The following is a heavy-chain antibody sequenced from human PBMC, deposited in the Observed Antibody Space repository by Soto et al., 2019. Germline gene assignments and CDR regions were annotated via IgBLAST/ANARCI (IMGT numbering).Heavy chain of an antibody. J-gene: IGHJ6*02. CDR3: AREAYDFWSGRYYYYYGMDV. V-gene: IGHV4-31*03. Sequence: QVQLQESGPGLVKPSQTLSLTCTVSGGSISSGGYYWSWIRQHPGKGLEWIGYTYYSGSTYYNPSLKSRVTISVDTSKNQFSLKLSSVTAADTAVYYCAREAYDFWSGRYYYYYGMDVWGQGTTVTVSS. CDR2: TYYSGST. D-gene: IGHD3-3*01. CDR1: GGSISSGGYY.